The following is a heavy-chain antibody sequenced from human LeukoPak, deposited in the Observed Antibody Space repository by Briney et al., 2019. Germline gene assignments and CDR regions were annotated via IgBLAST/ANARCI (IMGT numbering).Heavy chain of an antibody. CDR3: ARSRFCTSGGCYYDF. CDR2: IKPDVTTT. J-gene: IGHJ4*02. Sequence: PGGSLRLSCAASGFTVTSNYMNWVRQAPGKGLVWVSGIKPDVTTTNYADSVKGRFTISRDNAKNTLFLQMNSLRAEDTAVYYCARSRFCTSGGCYYDFWGQGILVTVPS. V-gene: IGHV3-74*01. D-gene: IGHD2-8*01. CDR1: GFTVTSNY.